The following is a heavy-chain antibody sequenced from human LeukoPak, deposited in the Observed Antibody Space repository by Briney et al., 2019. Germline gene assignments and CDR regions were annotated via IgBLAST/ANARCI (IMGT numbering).Heavy chain of an antibody. Sequence: GGSLRLSCAASGFTVSTNYMSWVRHTPGKGLERVSLIYSGGSTYYADSVKGRFTISRDNSKNTLYLQMNSLRAEDTAVYYCARDMVGATDYYYYYGMDVWGQGTTVTVSS. CDR2: IYSGGST. J-gene: IGHJ6*02. V-gene: IGHV3-66*02. CDR3: ARDMVGATDYYYYYGMDV. D-gene: IGHD1-26*01. CDR1: GFTVSTNY.